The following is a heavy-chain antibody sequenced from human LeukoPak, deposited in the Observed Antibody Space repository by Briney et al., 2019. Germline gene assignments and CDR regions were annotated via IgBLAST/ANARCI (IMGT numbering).Heavy chain of an antibody. D-gene: IGHD3-9*01. CDR2: IGPNSGGT. V-gene: IGHV1-2*02. CDR3: ARDGDILTGYSAIDY. J-gene: IGHJ4*02. CDR1: GYTFTDYH. Sequence: GASVKVSCKASGYTFTDYHIHWVRQAPGQGLEWMGWIGPNSGGTDYAQKFQGRVTMTRDTSISTAYLVLSRLASDDTAVYYCARDGDILTGYSAIDYWGQGTLVTVSS.